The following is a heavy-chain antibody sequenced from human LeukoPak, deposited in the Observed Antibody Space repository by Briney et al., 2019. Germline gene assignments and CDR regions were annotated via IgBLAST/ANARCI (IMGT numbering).Heavy chain of an antibody. CDR1: GGTFSSYA. Sequence: ASVKVSCKASGGTFSSYAISWVRQAPGQGLEWMGGIIPIFGTANYAQKFQGRVTITADKSTSTAYMELSSLRTEDTAVYYCAKQGLVDTAMVVDYWGQGTLVTVSS. V-gene: IGHV1-69*06. CDR3: AKQGLVDTAMVVDY. J-gene: IGHJ4*02. CDR2: IIPIFGTA. D-gene: IGHD5-18*01.